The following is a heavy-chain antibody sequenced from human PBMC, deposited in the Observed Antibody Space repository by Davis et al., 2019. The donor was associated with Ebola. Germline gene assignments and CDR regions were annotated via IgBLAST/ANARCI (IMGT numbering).Heavy chain of an antibody. CDR3: ARASGVTPFDY. D-gene: IGHD4-11*01. J-gene: IGHJ4*02. Sequence: MPSETLSLTCAVYGGSFSGYYWSWIRQSPGKGLEWIGYIYYSGSTNYNPSLKSRVTISVDTSKNQFSLKLSSVTAADTAVYYCARASGVTPFDYWGQGTLVTVSS. CDR2: IYYSGST. V-gene: IGHV4-59*01. CDR1: GGSFSGYY.